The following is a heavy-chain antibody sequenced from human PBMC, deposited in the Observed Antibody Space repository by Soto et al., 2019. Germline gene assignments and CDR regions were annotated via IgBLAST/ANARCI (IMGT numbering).Heavy chain of an antibody. J-gene: IGHJ6*02. Sequence: GGSLRLSCAASGFTFDDYTMHWVRQAPGKGLEWVSLISWDGGSTYYADSVKGRFTISRDNSKNSLYLQMNSLRTEDTALYYCAKDSHVEGYYYYGMDVWGQGTTVTVSS. CDR1: GFTFDDYT. D-gene: IGHD3-3*01. CDR3: AKDSHVEGYYYYGMDV. V-gene: IGHV3-43*01. CDR2: ISWDGGST.